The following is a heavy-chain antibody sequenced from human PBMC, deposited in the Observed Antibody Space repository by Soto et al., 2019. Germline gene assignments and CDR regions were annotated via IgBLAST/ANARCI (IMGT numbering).Heavy chain of an antibody. CDR3: ARIVLDYIWGSYRQFKFAP. CDR1: GGSFSGYY. CDR2: INHSGST. J-gene: IGHJ5*02. D-gene: IGHD3-16*02. V-gene: IGHV4-34*01. Sequence: PSETLSLTCAVYGGSFSGYYWSWIRQPPGKGLEWIGEINHSGSTNYNPSLESRVTISVDTSKNQFSLKLSSVTAADTAVYYCARIVLDYIWGSYRQFKFAPWGQGTLVTASS.